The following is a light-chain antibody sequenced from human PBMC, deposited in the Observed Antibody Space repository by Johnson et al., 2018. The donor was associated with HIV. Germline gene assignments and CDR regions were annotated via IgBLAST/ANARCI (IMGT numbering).Light chain of an antibody. V-gene: IGLV1-51*01. J-gene: IGLJ1*01. Sequence: QSVLTQPPSVSAAPGQKVTISCSGSSSNIGSHYLSWYQQVPGTAPRLVIYDTIKRHSGIPDRFSGSKSGTSATLGITGLQTGDAADYYCGTWDSSLSARYVFGTGTKVTVL. CDR2: DTI. CDR1: SSNIGSHY. CDR3: GTWDSSLSARYV.